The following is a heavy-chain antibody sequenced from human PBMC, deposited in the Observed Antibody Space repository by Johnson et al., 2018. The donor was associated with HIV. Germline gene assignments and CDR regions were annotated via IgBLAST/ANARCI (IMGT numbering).Heavy chain of an antibody. CDR1: GFTFRNYA. CDR2: IRSDGSNK. D-gene: IGHD3-10*01. V-gene: IGHV3-30*02. Sequence: QVQLVESGGGLVQPGGSLRLSCAASGFTFRNYAMHWVRQAPGKGLEWVAFIRSDGSNKSYADSVRGRFTISRDNSKNTLSLQMNTLRAEDTAVYNCAKEMYYFNSGNHFDAFHVWGQGTLVTVSS. J-gene: IGHJ3*01. CDR3: AKEMYYFNSGNHFDAFHV.